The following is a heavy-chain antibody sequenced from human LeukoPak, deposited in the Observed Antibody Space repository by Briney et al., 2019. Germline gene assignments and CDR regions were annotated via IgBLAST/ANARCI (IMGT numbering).Heavy chain of an antibody. D-gene: IGHD1-26*01. CDR1: GYTFTDYS. CDR2: IKPNSGGT. V-gene: IGHV1-2*02. J-gene: IGHJ4*02. CDR3: ARDGSGTYYGDY. Sequence: ASVKVSCKASGYTFTDYSIQWVRQAPGQGLEWMGWIKPNSGGTNYAQKFQGRVTMTRDTSISTAYMELRRLESDDTAVYYCARDGSGTYYGDYGGQGTLLTVSS.